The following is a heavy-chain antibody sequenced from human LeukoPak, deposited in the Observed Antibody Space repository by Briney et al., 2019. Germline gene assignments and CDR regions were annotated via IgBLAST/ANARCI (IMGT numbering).Heavy chain of an antibody. V-gene: IGHV3-13*01. J-gene: IGHJ4*02. D-gene: IGHD6-19*01. CDR2: IGIAGDT. Sequence: GGSLRLSCAASGFTISDYDMHWVRQATGKSLEWVSVIGIAGDTYYVGSVKDRFTISREDAKNSLYLQMNSLRAGDTAVYYCARAVAGTFFDYWGRGTLVTVSS. CDR1: GFTISDYD. CDR3: ARAVAGTFFDY.